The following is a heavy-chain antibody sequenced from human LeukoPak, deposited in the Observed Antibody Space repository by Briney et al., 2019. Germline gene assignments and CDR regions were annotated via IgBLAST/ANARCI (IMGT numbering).Heavy chain of an antibody. D-gene: IGHD6-13*01. Sequence: PGGSLRLSCAASGFTLSTYTMNWVRQAPGKGLEWVSSISSSSSYIYYADSVKGRFTISRDNAKNSLYLQMNSLRAEDTAVYYCARGIRIAAADEQKSGEIDYWGQGTLVTVSS. V-gene: IGHV3-21*01. J-gene: IGHJ4*02. CDR2: ISSSSSYI. CDR3: ARGIRIAAADEQKSGEIDY. CDR1: GFTLSTYT.